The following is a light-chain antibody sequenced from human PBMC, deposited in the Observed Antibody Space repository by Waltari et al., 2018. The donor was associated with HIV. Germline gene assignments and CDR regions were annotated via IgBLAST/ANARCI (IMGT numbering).Light chain of an antibody. J-gene: IGLJ3*02. CDR1: GSNFGNGF. CDR2: DNN. Sequence: QSVLTQPPSVSAAPGQKVTISCSGSGSNFGNGFVSWYQHLPGAAPKLLIYDNNKRPSGISDRFSGSKSGTSATLGITGLQTGDEADYYCGTWDASLSAGVFGGGTKLTVL. V-gene: IGLV1-51*01. CDR3: GTWDASLSAGV.